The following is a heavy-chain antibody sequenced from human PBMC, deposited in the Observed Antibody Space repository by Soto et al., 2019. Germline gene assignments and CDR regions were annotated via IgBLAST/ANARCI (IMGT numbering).Heavy chain of an antibody. CDR3: ARTGGWNLFDY. CDR1: GFTFSSYA. CDR2: ITYDGSNK. V-gene: IGHV3-30-3*01. J-gene: IGHJ4*02. Sequence: GGSLRLSCAASGFTFSSYAMHWVRQAPGKGLEWVAVITYDGSNKYYADSVKGRFTSSRDNSKNTLYLQMNSLRAEDTAVYYCARTGGWNLFDYWGQGTLVTVSS. D-gene: IGHD1-7*01.